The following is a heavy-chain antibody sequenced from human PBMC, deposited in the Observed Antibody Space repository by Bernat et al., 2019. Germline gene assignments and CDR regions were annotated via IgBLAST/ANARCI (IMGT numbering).Heavy chain of an antibody. CDR2: ISGSGGNT. CDR1: GFTFSSYA. V-gene: IGHV3-23*04. J-gene: IGHJ6*03. CDR3: ARGTSTSAPYMDV. Sequence: EVQLVESGGGLVQPGGSLRLSCAASGFTFSSYAMTWVRQAPGKGLEWVSVISGSGGNTYYADSVKGRFTISRDNSKNSLYLQMNSLRAEDTAVYYCARGTSTSAPYMDVWGKGTTVTVSS.